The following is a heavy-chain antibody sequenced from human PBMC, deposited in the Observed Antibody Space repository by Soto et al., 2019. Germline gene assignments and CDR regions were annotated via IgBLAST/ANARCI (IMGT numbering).Heavy chain of an antibody. CDR1: GFTFSDYY. Sequence: PGWSMRLSCAASGFTFSDYYMSWIRQAPGKGLEWVSYISSSSSYTNYADSVKGRFTISRDNAKNSLYLQMNSLRAEDTAVYYCAKLSHQRRWADYWSQGTCVTVSS. CDR2: ISSSSSYT. J-gene: IGHJ4*02. D-gene: IGHD2-2*01. V-gene: IGHV3-11*06. CDR3: AKLSHQRRWADY.